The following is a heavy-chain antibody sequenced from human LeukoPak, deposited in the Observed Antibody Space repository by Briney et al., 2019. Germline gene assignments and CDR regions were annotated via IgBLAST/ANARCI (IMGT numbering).Heavy chain of an antibody. CDR2: ISSSGSTI. J-gene: IGHJ4*02. D-gene: IGHD5-12*01. CDR1: GFTFSDYY. V-gene: IGHV3-11*01. CDR3: ASGGRRGYSGYPNDY. Sequence: PGWSVTLSCPASGFTFSDYYMSWLRQAPGKGLEWVSYISSSGSTIYYADSVKGRFTISRDNAKNSLYLQMNSLRAEDTAVYYCASGGRRGYSGYPNDYWGQGTLVTVS.